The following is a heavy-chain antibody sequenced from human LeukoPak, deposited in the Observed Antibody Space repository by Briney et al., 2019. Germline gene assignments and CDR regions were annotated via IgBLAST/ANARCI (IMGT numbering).Heavy chain of an antibody. J-gene: IGHJ4*02. V-gene: IGHV1-46*01. CDR3: ARKGLRIAAAGSLDY. CDR1: GYTFTSYY. Sequence: ASVKVSCKASGYTFTSYYMHWVRQAPGQGLEWMGIINPSGGSTSYAQKFQGRVTMTTDTSTSTAYMELRSLRSDDTAVYYCARKGLRIAAAGSLDYWGQGTLVTVSS. D-gene: IGHD6-13*01. CDR2: INPSGGST.